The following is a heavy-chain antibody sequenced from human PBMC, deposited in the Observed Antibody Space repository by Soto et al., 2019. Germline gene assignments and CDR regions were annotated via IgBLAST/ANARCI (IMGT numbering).Heavy chain of an antibody. Sequence: QLQLQESGSGLVKPSQTLSLTCAVSGGSISSGGYSWSWIRQPPGKGLEWIGYIYHSGSTYYNPSLNIRATISVHSAKIQSSLKLSSVTAADTAVYYCARVPSPWGQGTLVAVSS. CDR1: GGSISSGGYS. J-gene: IGHJ5*02. CDR3: ARVPSP. CDR2: IYHSGST. V-gene: IGHV4-30-2*01.